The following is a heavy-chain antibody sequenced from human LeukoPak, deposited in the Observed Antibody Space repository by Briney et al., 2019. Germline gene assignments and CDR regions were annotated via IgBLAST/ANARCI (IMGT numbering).Heavy chain of an antibody. Sequence: GGSLRLSCAASGFTFSSYSMNWVRQAPGKGLEWVSSISSSSSYIYYADSVKGRFTISRDNAKNSLYLQMNSLRAEDTAVYYCAGGRERDGYSIDYWGQGTLVTVSS. CDR1: GFTFSSYS. J-gene: IGHJ4*02. CDR3: AGGRERDGYSIDY. D-gene: IGHD5-24*01. V-gene: IGHV3-21*01. CDR2: ISSSSSYI.